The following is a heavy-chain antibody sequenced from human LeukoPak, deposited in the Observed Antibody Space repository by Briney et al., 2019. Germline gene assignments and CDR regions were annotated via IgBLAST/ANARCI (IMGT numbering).Heavy chain of an antibody. Sequence: PSETLSLTCTVSGGSISTSNYYWGWIRQPPGKGLEWIGNIFYSGSTYYNPSLKSRVTISVDTSKNQFSLKLSSVTAADTAVYYCARHVRVYGPYSGSYGEAPDYWGQGTLVTVSS. CDR2: IFYSGST. CDR3: ARHVRVYGPYSGSYGEAPDY. J-gene: IGHJ4*02. CDR1: GGSISTSNYY. D-gene: IGHD1-26*01. V-gene: IGHV4-39*01.